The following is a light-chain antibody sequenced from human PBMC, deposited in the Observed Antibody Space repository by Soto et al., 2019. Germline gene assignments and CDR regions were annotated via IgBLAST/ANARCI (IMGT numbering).Light chain of an antibody. Sequence: DIQMTQTHTSLSASVGDRVTITCGASQSISSYLKWYQQKPGKAPKLLIYAAFSLRSWVPSRFSGSGSGTDFTLTISSLQPEDFATYYCQQSYSTPWTFGQGTKVDIK. V-gene: IGKV1-39*01. CDR2: AAF. CDR3: QQSYSTPWT. J-gene: IGKJ1*01. CDR1: QSISSY.